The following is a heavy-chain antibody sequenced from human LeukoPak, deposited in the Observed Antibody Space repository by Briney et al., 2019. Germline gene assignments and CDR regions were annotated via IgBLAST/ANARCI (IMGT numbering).Heavy chain of an antibody. Sequence: GGSLRLSCAASGFSFSSHAMCWVRQARGNGLEWVSSIDISGGSTYYADSVQGRFTISRDNSKNTLYLQMNSLRAEDTALYYCANEVRPNDYWGQGTLVTVSS. D-gene: IGHD1-1*01. CDR3: ANEVRPNDY. J-gene: IGHJ4*02. CDR2: IDISGGST. CDR1: GFSFSSHA. V-gene: IGHV3-23*01.